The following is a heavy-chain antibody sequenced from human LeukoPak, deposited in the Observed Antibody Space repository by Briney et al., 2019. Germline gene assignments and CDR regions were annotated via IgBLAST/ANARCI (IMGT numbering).Heavy chain of an antibody. CDR2: ISWNCGSI. J-gene: IGHJ4*02. V-gene: IGHV3-9*01. CDR3: AKGGWTKRGGLDY. CDR1: GFTFDDYA. D-gene: IGHD6-19*01. Sequence: GRSLRLSCAASGFTFDDYAMHWVRQAPGKGLEWVSGISWNCGSIGYADSVKGRFTISRDNAKNSLYLQMNSLRAEDTALYYCAKGGWTKRGGLDYWGQGTLVTVSS.